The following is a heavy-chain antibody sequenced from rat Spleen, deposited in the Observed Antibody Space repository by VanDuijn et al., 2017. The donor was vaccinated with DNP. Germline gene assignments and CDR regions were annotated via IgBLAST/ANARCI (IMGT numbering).Heavy chain of an antibody. CDR2: ISSGENT. D-gene: IGHD1-4*01. J-gene: IGHJ1*01. CDR3: SRDRDSTGIRTWYFDF. Sequence: QVQLKESGPGLVQPSQTLSLTCTVSGFSLTSYAVSWVRQPPGKGLEWIAAISSGENTYYNPALKSRLSISRDTSKSQVFLHMNSLQTEDTAIYFCSRDRDSTGIRTWYFDFWGPGTMVTVSS. CDR1: GFSLTSYA. V-gene: IGHV2S12*01.